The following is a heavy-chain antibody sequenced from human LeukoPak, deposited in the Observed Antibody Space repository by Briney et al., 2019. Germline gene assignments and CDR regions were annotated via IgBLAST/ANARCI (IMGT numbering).Heavy chain of an antibody. D-gene: IGHD2-15*01. CDR1: GFIFSTYV. CDR3: ASRDSCSGGSCYGLAY. V-gene: IGHV3-23*01. CDR2: IGGDWT. Sequence: PRGSQRLSCAGSGFIFSTYVTNWVRQAPGRGLEWVSAIGGDWTQYANSVKGRFTVSRDNSNNTLYLQMSSLRVEDTAVYYCASRDSCSGGSCYGLAYWGQGILVTVSS. J-gene: IGHJ4*02.